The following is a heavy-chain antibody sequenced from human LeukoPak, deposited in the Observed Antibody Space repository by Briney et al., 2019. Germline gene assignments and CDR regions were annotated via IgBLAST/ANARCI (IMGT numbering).Heavy chain of an antibody. D-gene: IGHD3-10*01. CDR1: GASTSSSRYY. CDR2: FYYNGNT. V-gene: IGHV4-39*01. Sequence: SETLSLTCTVSGASTSSSRYYRDWVRQAPGKGLEWIGCFYYNGNTFYNPSLKNRVTVSVDTSKNQFSLELSSVTAADTAVYYCASRGAVTWATGETVWGLGTMVAVSS. CDR3: ASRGAVTWATGETV. J-gene: IGHJ3*01.